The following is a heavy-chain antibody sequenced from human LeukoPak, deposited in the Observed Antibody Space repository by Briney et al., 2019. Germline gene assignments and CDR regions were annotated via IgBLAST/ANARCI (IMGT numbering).Heavy chain of an antibody. D-gene: IGHD3-22*01. CDR1: GYTFTSYG. J-gene: IGHJ4*02. Sequence: ASVKVSCKNSGYTFTSYGISWVRQAPGQGLEWMGWISPYNGNTNYAQKFQGRATMTTDTSTSTAYMELRSLRSDDTAFYYCARDNGWNYYDSSGYFYSDYWGQGTLVTVSS. V-gene: IGHV1-18*04. CDR3: ARDNGWNYYDSSGYFYSDY. CDR2: ISPYNGNT.